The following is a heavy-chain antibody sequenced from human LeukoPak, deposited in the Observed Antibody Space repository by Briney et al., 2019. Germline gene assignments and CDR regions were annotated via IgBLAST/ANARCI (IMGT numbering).Heavy chain of an antibody. CDR2: ISSNGGST. D-gene: IGHD3-10*01. CDR3: ARRHGSGSYGD. CDR1: GFTFSSYA. J-gene: IGHJ4*02. V-gene: IGHV3-64*01. Sequence: GGSLRLSCAASGFTFSSYAMHWVRQAPGKGLEYVSAISSNGGSTYYANSVKGRFTISRDNSKNTLYLQMGSLRAEDMAVYYCARRHGSGSYGDWGQGTLVTVSS.